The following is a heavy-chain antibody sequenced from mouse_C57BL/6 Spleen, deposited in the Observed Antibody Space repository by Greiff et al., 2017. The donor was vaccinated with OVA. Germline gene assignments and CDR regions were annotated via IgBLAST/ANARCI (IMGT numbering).Heavy chain of an antibody. CDR1: GFTFSDYG. D-gene: IGHD2-4*01. CDR3: ARFYYDYDGDWYFDV. J-gene: IGHJ1*03. CDR2: ISSGRSTI. Sequence: EVKLVESGGGLVKPGGSLKLSCAASGFTFSDYGMHWVRQAPEKGLEWVAYISSGRSTIYYADTVKGRFTISRDNAKNTLFLQMTSLRSEDTAMYYCARFYYDYDGDWYFDVWGTGTTVTVSS. V-gene: IGHV5-17*01.